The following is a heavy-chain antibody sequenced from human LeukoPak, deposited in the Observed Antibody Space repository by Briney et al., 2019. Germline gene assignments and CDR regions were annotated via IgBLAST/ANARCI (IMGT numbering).Heavy chain of an antibody. V-gene: IGHV1-18*01. CDR3: ARASGYRRSYYFDY. CDR2: ISAYNGNT. D-gene: IGHD5-18*01. CDR1: GYTFTSYG. J-gene: IGHJ4*02. Sequence: ASVKVSCKASGYTFTSYGISWVRQAPGQGLEWMGWISAYNGNTNYAQKHQGRVTMTTDTSTSTAYMELRGLRSDDTAVYYCARASGYRRSYYFDYWGQGTLVTVSS.